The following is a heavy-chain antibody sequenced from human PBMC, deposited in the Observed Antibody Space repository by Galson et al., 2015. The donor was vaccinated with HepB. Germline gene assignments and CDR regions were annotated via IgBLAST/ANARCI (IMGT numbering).Heavy chain of an antibody. V-gene: IGHV3-53*01. CDR1: GFTVSSNY. Sequence: SLRLSCAASGFTVSSNYMSWVRQAPGKGLEWVSVIYSGGSTYYADSVKGRFTISRDNSKNTLYLQMNSLRAEDTAVYYCARDRAGSGYYYYMDVWGKGTTVTVSS. CDR3: ARDRAGSGYYYYMDV. D-gene: IGHD3-10*01. J-gene: IGHJ6*03. CDR2: IYSGGST.